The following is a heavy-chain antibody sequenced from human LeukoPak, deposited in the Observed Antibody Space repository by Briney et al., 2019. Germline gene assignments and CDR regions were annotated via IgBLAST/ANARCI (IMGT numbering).Heavy chain of an antibody. CDR3: ARSQFYGSGGCQGRWFDP. D-gene: IGHD3-10*01. J-gene: IGHJ5*02. V-gene: IGHV4-38-2*02. Sequence: SETLSLTCTVSGYSISSGYYWGWIRQPPGKGLEWIGSINHSVSTYYNPSLKSRLTISVDTFKNQFSLKLSSVTAADTAAYYCARSQFYGSGGCQGRWFDPWGQGTLVTVSS. CDR1: GYSISSGYY. CDR2: INHSVST.